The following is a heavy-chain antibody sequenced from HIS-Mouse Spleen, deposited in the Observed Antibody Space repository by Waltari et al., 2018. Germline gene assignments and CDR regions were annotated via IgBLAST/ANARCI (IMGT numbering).Heavy chain of an antibody. Sequence: EVQLVESGGGLIQPGGSLRLSCAASGSTAGSNYLSWVRQAPGKGLEWVSVIYSGGSTYYADSVKGRFTISRDNSKNTLYLQMNSLRAEDTAVYYCARGGLAAAGWYFDLWGRGTLVTVSS. CDR2: IYSGGST. CDR3: ARGGLAAAGWYFDL. V-gene: IGHV3-53*01. CDR1: GSTAGSNY. D-gene: IGHD6-13*01. J-gene: IGHJ2*01.